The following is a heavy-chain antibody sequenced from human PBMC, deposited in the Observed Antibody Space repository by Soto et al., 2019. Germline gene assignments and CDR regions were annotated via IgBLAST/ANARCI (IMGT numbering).Heavy chain of an antibody. CDR2: IYWDDDK. V-gene: IGHV2-5*02. D-gene: IGHD3-22*01. CDR1: GFSLSTSGVG. CDR3: AHTGWLDSSGYYSAQYFQH. Sequence: QITLKESGPTLVKPTQTLTLTCTFSGFSLSTSGVGVGWIRQPPGKALEWLALIYWDDDKRYSPSLKSRLTITKDTSKNQVVLTMTTMDPVDTATYYCAHTGWLDSSGYYSAQYFQHWGQGTLVTVSS. J-gene: IGHJ1*01.